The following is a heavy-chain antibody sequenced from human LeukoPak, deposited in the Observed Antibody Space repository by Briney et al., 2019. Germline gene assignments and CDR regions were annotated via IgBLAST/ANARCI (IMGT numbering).Heavy chain of an antibody. CDR2: IYYSGTT. CDR3: ASSAVVAAAVGEDVAFDI. CDR1: GGSISTYY. Sequence: HPSETLSLTCTVSGGSISTYYWNWIRQPPGKGLEWIGYIYYSGTTNYNPSLKSRVSMSVDTSKNQFSLKLSSVTAADTAVYYCASSAVVAAAVGEDVAFDIWGQGTMVTVSS. V-gene: IGHV4-59*01. J-gene: IGHJ3*02. D-gene: IGHD6-13*01.